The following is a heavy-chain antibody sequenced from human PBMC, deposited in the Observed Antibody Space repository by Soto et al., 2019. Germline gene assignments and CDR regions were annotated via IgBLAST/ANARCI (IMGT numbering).Heavy chain of an antibody. Sequence: GGSLRLSCAASGFTFSSYSMNWVRQAPGKGLEWVSSISNSSSSIDYADSVKGRFTISRDNAKNSLYLQMNSLRAEDTAVYYCSTSSGWYAFDIWGQGTMVTVSS. D-gene: IGHD6-19*01. CDR1: GFTFSSYS. V-gene: IGHV3-21*01. CDR3: STSSGWYAFDI. CDR2: ISNSSSSI. J-gene: IGHJ3*02.